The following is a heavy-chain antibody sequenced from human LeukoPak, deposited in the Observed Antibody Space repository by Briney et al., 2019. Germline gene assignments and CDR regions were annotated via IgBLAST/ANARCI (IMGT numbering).Heavy chain of an antibody. V-gene: IGHV3-66*02. CDR3: ARDGGSSGWYWDS. CDR1: GVTVSSNY. J-gene: IGHJ4*02. CDR2: IYTGGTI. Sequence: GGSLRLSCAASGVTVSSNYMGWVREAPGKGLWCGSVIYTGGTIHYTDSVKGRFTISRDSSKNTLYLQMNSLRAEDTAVYYCARDGGSSGWYWDSWGQGTLVTVSS. D-gene: IGHD6-19*01.